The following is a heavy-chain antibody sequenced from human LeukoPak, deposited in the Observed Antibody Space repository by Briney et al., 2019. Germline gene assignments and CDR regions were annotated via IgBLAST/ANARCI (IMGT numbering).Heavy chain of an antibody. J-gene: IGHJ5*02. CDR3: ARGGRKHWGIAVAGSYNWFDP. V-gene: IGHV6-1*01. D-gene: IGHD6-19*01. CDR2: TYYRSKWYN. CDR1: GDSVSSNSAA. Sequence: SQTLSLTCAISGDSVSSNSAAWNWIRQSPSRGLEWLGRTYYRSKWYNDYAVSVKSRITINPDTSKNQFSLKLSSVTAADTAVYYCARGGRKHWGIAVAGSYNWFDPWGQGTLVTVSS.